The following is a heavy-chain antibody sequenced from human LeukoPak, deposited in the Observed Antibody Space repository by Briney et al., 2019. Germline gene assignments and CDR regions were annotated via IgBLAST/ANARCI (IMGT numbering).Heavy chain of an antibody. D-gene: IGHD3-9*01. V-gene: IGHV3-11*05. CDR3: ARGSDILSPFDY. CDR2: ISSST. Sequence: PGGTLRLSCAASGFSFSDYYMSWIRQAPGKGLEWVSYISSSTNYADSVKGRFTISRGNAKNSLYLQMNSLRAEDTAVYYCARGSDILSPFDYWGQGTLVTVSS. J-gene: IGHJ4*02. CDR1: GFSFSDYY.